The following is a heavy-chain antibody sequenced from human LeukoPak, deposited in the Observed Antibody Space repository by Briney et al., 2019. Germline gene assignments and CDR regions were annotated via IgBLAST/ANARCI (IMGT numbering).Heavy chain of an antibody. J-gene: IGHJ4*02. CDR1: GGSISSSSHY. D-gene: IGHD5-18*01. CDR2: IYYSGST. CDR3: ARGRWIQLWLF. Sequence: SETLSLTCTVSGGSISSSSHYWGWIRQPPGKGLEWIGSIYYSGSTYYNPSLKSRVTISVDTSKNQFSLKLSSVTAADTAVYYCARGRWIQLWLFWGQGTLVTVSS. V-gene: IGHV4-39*07.